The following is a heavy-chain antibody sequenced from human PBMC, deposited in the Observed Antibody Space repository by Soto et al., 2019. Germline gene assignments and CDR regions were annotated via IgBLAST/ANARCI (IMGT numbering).Heavy chain of an antibody. J-gene: IGHJ6*02. D-gene: IGHD3-10*01. CDR2: INAGNGNT. Sequence: ASVKVSCKASGYTSTSYAMHWVRQAPGQRLEWMGWINAGNGNTKYSQKFQGRVTITRDTSASTAYMELSSLRSEDTAVYYCARTFMKGRDYYYYGMDVWGQGTTVTVSS. V-gene: IGHV1-3*01. CDR3: ARTFMKGRDYYYYGMDV. CDR1: GYTSTSYA.